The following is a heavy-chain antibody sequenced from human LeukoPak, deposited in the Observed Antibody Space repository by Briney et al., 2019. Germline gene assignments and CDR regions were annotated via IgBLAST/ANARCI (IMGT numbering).Heavy chain of an antibody. J-gene: IGHJ3*02. D-gene: IGHD6-19*01. CDR1: GGSISSYY. CDR3: AKTIYAAVAGIAYDAFDI. Sequence: SETLSLTCTVSGGSISSYYWSWIRQSPGKGLEWIGYIYYSGNTNYNPSLASRVTISVDTSKNQFSLKLTSVTAADTAVYYCAKTIYAAVAGIAYDAFDIWGQGTMVTVSS. CDR2: IYYSGNT. V-gene: IGHV4-59*08.